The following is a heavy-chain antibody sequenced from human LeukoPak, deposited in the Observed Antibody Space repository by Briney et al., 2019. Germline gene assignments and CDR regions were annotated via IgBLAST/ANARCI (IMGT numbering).Heavy chain of an antibody. D-gene: IGHD4-17*01. Sequence: ASVKVSCKASGYTFSGYGFSWVRQAPGRGLEGMGWGSAYNGNTIYAQSYQGRVTMTTDTSTSTAYMELRSLRPDDTAVYYCARGAGSYGDYSLWLGYWGQGTLVTVSS. CDR2: GSAYNGNT. CDR3: ARGAGSYGDYSLWLGY. CDR1: GYTFSGYG. J-gene: IGHJ4*02. V-gene: IGHV1-18*01.